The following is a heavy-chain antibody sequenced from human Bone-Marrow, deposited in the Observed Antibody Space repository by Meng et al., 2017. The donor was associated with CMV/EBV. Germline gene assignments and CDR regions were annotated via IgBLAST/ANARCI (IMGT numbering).Heavy chain of an antibody. J-gene: IGHJ4*02. Sequence: GGSLRLSCTVSGFTFGDYGMIWVRQAPGKGLEWVGLIRSKTYGGTTEYAASVKGRFTISRDDSKSIAYLQMNSLKTEDTAVYYCTRDGHTGFDNWGQGTLVTVSS. CDR1: GFTFGDYG. V-gene: IGHV3-49*04. CDR2: IRSKTYGGTT. CDR3: TRDGHTGFDN.